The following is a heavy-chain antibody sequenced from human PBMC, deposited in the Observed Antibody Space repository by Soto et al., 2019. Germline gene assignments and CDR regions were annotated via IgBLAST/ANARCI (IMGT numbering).Heavy chain of an antibody. CDR3: AKAKGIAAAGTIDY. J-gene: IGHJ4*02. D-gene: IGHD6-13*01. V-gene: IGHV3-9*01. Sequence: VQLVESGGGLVQPGRSLRLSCAASGFTFDDYAMHWVRQAPGKGLEWVSGISWNSGSIGYADSVKGRFTISRDNAKNSLYLQMNSLRAEDTALYYCAKAKGIAAAGTIDYWGQGTLVTVSS. CDR2: ISWNSGSI. CDR1: GFTFDDYA.